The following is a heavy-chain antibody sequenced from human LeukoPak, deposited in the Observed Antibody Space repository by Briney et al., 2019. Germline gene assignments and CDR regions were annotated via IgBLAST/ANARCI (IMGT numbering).Heavy chain of an antibody. CDR3: AKDRAVYYYMDV. V-gene: IGHV3-23*01. Sequence: GGSLRLSCAASGFTFTSYAMTWVRQAPGKGLEWVSGIGGGADTTYYAGSVKGRFTISRDSSKNTLYLQMNSLRAEDTAVYYCAKDRAVYYYMDVWGKGTTVTVSS. CDR2: IGGGADTT. J-gene: IGHJ6*03. CDR1: GFTFTSYA.